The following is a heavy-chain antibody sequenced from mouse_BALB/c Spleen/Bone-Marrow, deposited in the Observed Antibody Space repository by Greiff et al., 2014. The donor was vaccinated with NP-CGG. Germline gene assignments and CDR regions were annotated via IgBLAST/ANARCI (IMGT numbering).Heavy chain of an antibody. CDR1: GYTFSSCW. CDR2: ILPGSGST. J-gene: IGHJ3*01. D-gene: IGHD2-1*01. V-gene: IGHV1-9*01. CDR3: ARNGNYPAWFAY. Sequence: VQRVESGAELMKPGASVKISCKATGYTFSSCWIEWVKQRPGHGLEWIGEILPGSGSTNYNEKFKGKATFTADTSSNTAYMQLSSLTSEDSAVYYCARNGNYPAWFAYWGQGTLVTVSA.